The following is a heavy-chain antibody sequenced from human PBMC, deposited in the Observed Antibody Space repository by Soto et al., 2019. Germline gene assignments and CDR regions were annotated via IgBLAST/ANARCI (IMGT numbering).Heavy chain of an antibody. CDR2: ISYDGSNK. V-gene: IGHV3-30*18. Sequence: GGSLRLSCAASGFTFSSYDMHWVRQAPGKGLEWVAVISYDGSNKYYADSVKGRFTISRDNSKNTLYLQMNSLRAEDTAVYYCAKDKTAWGYCSGGSCLDNWFDPWGQGTLVTVSS. J-gene: IGHJ5*02. CDR1: GFTFSSYD. D-gene: IGHD2-15*01. CDR3: AKDKTAWGYCSGGSCLDNWFDP.